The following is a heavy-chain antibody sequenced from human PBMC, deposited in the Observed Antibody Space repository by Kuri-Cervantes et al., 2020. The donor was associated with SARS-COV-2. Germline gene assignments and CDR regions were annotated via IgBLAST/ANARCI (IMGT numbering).Heavy chain of an antibody. D-gene: IGHD1-26*01. J-gene: IGHJ1*01. CDR1: GFTFSSYT. CDR3: ARARFSGSYLAGYFQH. Sequence: GESLKISCAASGFTFSSYTMNWVRQAPGKGLEWDSSISSGSSYIYYADSVKGRFTISRDNAKNSLYLQMNSLRAEDTAVYYCARARFSGSYLAGYFQHWGQGTLVTVSS. V-gene: IGHV3-21*01. CDR2: ISSGSSYI.